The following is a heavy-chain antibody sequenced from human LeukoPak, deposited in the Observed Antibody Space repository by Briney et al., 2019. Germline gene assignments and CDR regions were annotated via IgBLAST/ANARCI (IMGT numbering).Heavy chain of an antibody. CDR2: IIPIFGTA. CDR3: ARGYDFWGGIQPGPDYYYYYMDV. D-gene: IGHD3-3*01. Sequence: SVKVSCKASGGTFSSYAISWVRQAPGQGLEWMGGIIPIFGTANYAQKFRGRVTITTDESTSTAYMELSSLRSEDTAVYYCARGYDFWGGIQPGPDYYYYYMDVWGKGTTVTVSS. V-gene: IGHV1-69*05. J-gene: IGHJ6*03. CDR1: GGTFSSYA.